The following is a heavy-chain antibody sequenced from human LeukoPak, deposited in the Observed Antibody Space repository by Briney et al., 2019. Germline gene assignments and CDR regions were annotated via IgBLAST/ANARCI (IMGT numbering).Heavy chain of an antibody. CDR3: AREAIRGNYFDS. J-gene: IGHJ4*02. V-gene: IGHV1-46*01. Sequence: ASVKVSCKASGYTFTSYYMLWVRQAPGQGLEWMGIINPSGGSTNSAQKFQGRVTMTRDMSTSTVYMELSSLRSEDTAVYYRAREAIRGNYFDSWGQGTLVTVSS. CDR2: INPSGGST. D-gene: IGHD3-10*01. CDR1: GYTFTSYY.